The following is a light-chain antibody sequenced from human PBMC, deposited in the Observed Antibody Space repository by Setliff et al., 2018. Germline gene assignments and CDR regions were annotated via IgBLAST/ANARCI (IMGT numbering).Light chain of an antibody. CDR3: SSYSTRTTLDV. CDR2: DVT. V-gene: IGLV2-14*03. J-gene: IGLJ1*01. Sequence: QSVLTQPASVSGSPGQSITISCTGSSSDIGAFNYVAWYQQHPGKAPKLIIYDVTNRPSGVSNRFSGSKSDNTASLTISGLQAEDEADYYCSSYSTRTTLDVFGTGTKAPS. CDR1: SSDIGAFNY.